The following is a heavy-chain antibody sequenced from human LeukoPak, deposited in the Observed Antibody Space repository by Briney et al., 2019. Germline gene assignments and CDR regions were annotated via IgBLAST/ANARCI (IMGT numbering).Heavy chain of an antibody. CDR3: AKDVPGYSYGTFDY. CDR1: GFTFSDSY. V-gene: IGHV3-11*01. D-gene: IGHD5-18*01. J-gene: IGHJ4*02. Sequence: PGGSLRLSCAASGFTFSDSYMTWVRQAPGKGVEWVAYISGSGHDINYSDSVKGRFTISRDNSKNTLYLQMNSLRAEDTAVYYCAKDVPGYSYGTFDYWGQGTLVTVSS. CDR2: ISGSGHDI.